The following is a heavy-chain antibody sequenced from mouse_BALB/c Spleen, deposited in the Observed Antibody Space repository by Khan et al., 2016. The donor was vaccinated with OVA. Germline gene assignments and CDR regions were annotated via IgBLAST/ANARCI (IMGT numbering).Heavy chain of an antibody. CDR1: GFSLTTYG. J-gene: IGHJ3*01. Sequence: QIQLVQSGPGLVQPSQSLSITCTVSGFSLTTYGVHWVRQSPGKGLEWLGMIWSGGSTDYNAAFISRLSISKDNSTSKVFFKMNRLQPNDTAIYYDTRNYDYDEGLAYWGQGTLVTVSA. CDR3: TRNYDYDEGLAY. CDR2: IWSGGST. D-gene: IGHD2-4*01. V-gene: IGHV2-2*02.